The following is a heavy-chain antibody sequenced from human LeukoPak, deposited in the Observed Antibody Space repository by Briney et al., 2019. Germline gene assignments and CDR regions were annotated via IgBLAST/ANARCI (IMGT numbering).Heavy chain of an antibody. Sequence: SETLSLTCTVSVGTITTYYWSWIRQPPGKGLECIAYINYAGTTNYNPSLKSRVTISLDTSKNQFSLNLSSVTAADTAVYYCARVSVRYGDYYFDHWGQGTLVIVSS. CDR2: INYAGTT. CDR3: ARVSVRYGDYYFDH. V-gene: IGHV4-59*01. D-gene: IGHD4-17*01. CDR1: VGTITTYY. J-gene: IGHJ4*02.